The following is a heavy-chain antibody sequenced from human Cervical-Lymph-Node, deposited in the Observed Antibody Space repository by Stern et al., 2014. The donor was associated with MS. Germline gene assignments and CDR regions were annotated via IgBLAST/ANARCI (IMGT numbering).Heavy chain of an antibody. CDR3: TYDPDF. J-gene: IGHJ4*02. Sequence: QVTLKESGPTLVKPTQPLTLTCSFSGFSLDTRGVGGGWIRQPPGKALEWLALIYWNDEKRYSPSLENRLSITKDTSKNQVVITMTNMHPVDTGTYYCTYDPDFWGQGTLVTVSS. CDR1: GFSLDTRGVG. CDR2: IYWNDEK. V-gene: IGHV2-5*01.